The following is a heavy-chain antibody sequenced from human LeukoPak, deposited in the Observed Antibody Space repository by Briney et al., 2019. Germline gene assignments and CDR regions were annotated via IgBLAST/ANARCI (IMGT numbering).Heavy chain of an antibody. CDR1: GYTFTSYY. V-gene: IGHV1-46*01. J-gene: IGHJ4*02. CDR2: INPSGGST. Sequence: ASVKVSCKASGYTFTSYYMHWVRQAPGQGLEWMGIINPSGGSTSYAQKFQGRVTMTRDTSTSTVYMELSSLRSEDTAVYYCARPHRYYDSSGYCDYWGQGTLVTVSS. D-gene: IGHD3-22*01. CDR3: ARPHRYYDSSGYCDY.